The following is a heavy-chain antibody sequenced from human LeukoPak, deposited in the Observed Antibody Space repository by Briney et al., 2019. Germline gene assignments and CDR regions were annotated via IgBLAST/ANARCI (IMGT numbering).Heavy chain of an antibody. CDR2: VYYSGVT. V-gene: IGHV4-59*08. D-gene: IGHD2-15*01. CDR1: GGSTGSDY. CDR3: ARLSLHCSGGSCYRGAFDS. Sequence: SETLSLTCTVSGGSTGSDYWSWIRQPPEKGLEWIAYVYYSGVTSYNPSLKSRVAISIDTSKNQFSLNLSSVTAADTAVYYCARLSLHCSGGSCYRGAFDSWGQGTLVTVSS. J-gene: IGHJ4*02.